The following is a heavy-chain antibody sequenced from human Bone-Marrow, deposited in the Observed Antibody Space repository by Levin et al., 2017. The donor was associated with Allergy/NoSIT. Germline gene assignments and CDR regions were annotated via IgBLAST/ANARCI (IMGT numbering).Heavy chain of an antibody. CDR1: GYSISTGYY. CDR2: FFPGGNT. CDR3: ARWGCVSSSCYSYYYYYMDV. Sequence: PSETLSLTCGVSGYSISTGYYWGWIRQPPGKGLEWIGTFFPGGNTYYNPSLKSRLTISVDTPKNQFSLNLTSVTAADTAVSYCARWGCVSSSCYSYYYYYMDVWGKGTTVTVSS. D-gene: IGHD2-2*01. V-gene: IGHV4-38-2*01. J-gene: IGHJ6*03.